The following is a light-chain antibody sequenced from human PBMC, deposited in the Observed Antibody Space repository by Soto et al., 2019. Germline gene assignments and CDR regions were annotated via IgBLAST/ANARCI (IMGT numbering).Light chain of an antibody. CDR2: GAS. CDR1: QSVSSSY. J-gene: IGKJ2*01. Sequence: EIVMTQSPGTLSLSPGERATLSCRASQSVSSSYLAWYQQQPGQAPRLLIYGASRRATGIPDRFSGSGSGTDFTLTISRLEPEDVAVYYCQQYGSSYTFGQGTKLEIK. V-gene: IGKV3-20*01. CDR3: QQYGSSYT.